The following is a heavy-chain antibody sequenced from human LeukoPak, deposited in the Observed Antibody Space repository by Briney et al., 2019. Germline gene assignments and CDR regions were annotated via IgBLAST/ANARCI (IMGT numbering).Heavy chain of an antibody. CDR2: IKQDGSKK. CDR3: TRVGYIDEGIDY. CDR1: GFPFSSYW. Sequence: GGSLRLSCVASGFPFSSYWMTWVRQAPGKGLEWVANIKQDGSKKSYVDSVKGRFTIPRDNAKNSLYLQMNSLRTEDTAIYYCTRVGYIDEGIDYWGQGTLVTVSS. J-gene: IGHJ4*02. V-gene: IGHV3-7*04. D-gene: IGHD5-24*01.